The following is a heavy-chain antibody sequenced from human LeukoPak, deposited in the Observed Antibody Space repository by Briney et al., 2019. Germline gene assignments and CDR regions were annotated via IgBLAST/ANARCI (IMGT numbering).Heavy chain of an antibody. CDR2: IYYSGST. D-gene: IGHD2-2*01. Sequence: PSETLSLTCAVSGGSISSYYWSWIRQPPGRGLEWIGYIYYSGSTNYNTSLKSRVTISVDPSKNQCSLELSSVTAADTAVYYCARHEGYCSSTSCYVDYWGRGSLVTVSS. CDR3: ARHEGYCSSTSCYVDY. V-gene: IGHV4-59*08. CDR1: GGSISSYY. J-gene: IGHJ4*02.